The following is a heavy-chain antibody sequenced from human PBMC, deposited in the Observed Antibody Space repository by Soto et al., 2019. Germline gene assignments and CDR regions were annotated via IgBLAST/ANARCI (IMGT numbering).Heavy chain of an antibody. J-gene: IGHJ4*02. CDR3: ARELQPGDGYIYFDY. Sequence: GGSLRLSCAASGFTVSSNYMSWVRQAPGKGLEWVSVIYSGGSTYYADTVKGRFTISRDNSKNTLYLQMNSLRAEDTAVYYCARELQPGDGYIYFDYWGQGTLVTVSS. CDR1: GFTVSSNY. CDR2: IYSGGST. V-gene: IGHV3-53*01. D-gene: IGHD5-12*01.